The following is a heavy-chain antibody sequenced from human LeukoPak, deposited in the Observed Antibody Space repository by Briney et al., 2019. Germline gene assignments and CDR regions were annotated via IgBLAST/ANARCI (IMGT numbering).Heavy chain of an antibody. Sequence: SETLSLTCTVSGGSISSYYWSWIRQPPGKGLEWIGYIYYSGSTNYNPSLESRVTISVDTSKNQFSLKLSSVTAADTAVYYCARLMKGYSYGYGTDAFDIWGQGTMVTVSS. CDR1: GGSISSYY. CDR2: IYYSGST. J-gene: IGHJ3*02. V-gene: IGHV4-59*08. CDR3: ARLMKGYSYGYGTDAFDI. D-gene: IGHD5-18*01.